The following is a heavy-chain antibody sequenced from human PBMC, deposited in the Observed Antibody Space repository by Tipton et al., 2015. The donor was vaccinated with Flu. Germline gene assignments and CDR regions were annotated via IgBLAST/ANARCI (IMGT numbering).Heavy chain of an antibody. V-gene: IGHV3-53*01. CDR3: ARADVGLVLDY. D-gene: IGHD6-19*01. CDR1: GFTVSSNY. J-gene: IGHJ4*02. Sequence: SLRLSCAASGFTVSSNYMSWVRQAPGKGLEWVSVIYSGGSTYYADSVKGRFTISRDNSKNTLYLQMNSPRAEDTAVYYCARADVGLVLDYWGQGTLVTVSS. CDR2: IYSGGST.